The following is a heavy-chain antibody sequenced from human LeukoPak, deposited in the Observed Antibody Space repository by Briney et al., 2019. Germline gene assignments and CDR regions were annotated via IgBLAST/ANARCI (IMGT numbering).Heavy chain of an antibody. CDR1: GGSFSGYY. CDR2: INHSGST. CDR3: ARSSHGLADY. D-gene: IGHD2-8*01. J-gene: IGHJ4*02. Sequence: PSETLSLTCAVYGGSFSGYYWSWIRQPPGKGLEWIGEINHSGSTNYNPSLKSRVTISVDTFKNQFSLKLSSVTAADTAVYYCARSSHGLADYWGQGTLVTVSS. V-gene: IGHV4-34*01.